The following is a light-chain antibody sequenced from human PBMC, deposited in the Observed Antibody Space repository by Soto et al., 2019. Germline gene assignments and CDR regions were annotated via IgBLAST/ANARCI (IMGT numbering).Light chain of an antibody. CDR1: QSVSRY. Sequence: DIQMTQSPSSLSASVGDRVTITCRASQSVSRYVNWYQQKPGKATKFLIYAATSLQSGVPSRVSGSGSGTDFTLTISSLQPEDFATYYCQQSSSTPRTFGQGTKVEIK. CDR2: AAT. CDR3: QQSSSTPRT. V-gene: IGKV1-39*01. J-gene: IGKJ1*01.